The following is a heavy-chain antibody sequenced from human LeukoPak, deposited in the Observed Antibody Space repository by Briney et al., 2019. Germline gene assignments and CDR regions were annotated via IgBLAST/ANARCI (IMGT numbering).Heavy chain of an antibody. V-gene: IGHV3-49*03. D-gene: IGHD2-15*01. CDR3: TRPKVAATPGWFDP. CDR1: GFTFGDYA. CDR2: IRSKAYGGTT. Sequence: GGSLRLSCTASGFTFGDYAMSWFRQAPGKGLELVGFIRSKAYGGTTEYAASVKGRFTISRDDSKSIAYLQMNSLKTEDTAVYYCTRPKVAATPGWFDPWGQGTLVTVSS. J-gene: IGHJ5*02.